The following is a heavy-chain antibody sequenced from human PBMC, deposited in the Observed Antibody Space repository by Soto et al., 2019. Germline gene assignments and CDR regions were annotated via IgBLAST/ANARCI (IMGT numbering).Heavy chain of an antibody. CDR3: ARDKGVTSLDY. CDR2: IWSDGSSK. Sequence: QVQLVQSEGGVVQTGRSLRLSCVMSGISFRNSGMHWVRQAPGKGLEWVAMIWSDGSSKFYADSVKGRFTISRDNSMDTLYLQMTSLRPEDTAIYYCARDKGVTSLDYWGQGALVTVSS. D-gene: IGHD2-2*01. CDR1: GISFRNSG. J-gene: IGHJ4*02. V-gene: IGHV3-33*01.